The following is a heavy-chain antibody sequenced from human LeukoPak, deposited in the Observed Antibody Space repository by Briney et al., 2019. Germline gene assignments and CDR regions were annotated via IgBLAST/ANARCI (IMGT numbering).Heavy chain of an antibody. CDR3: ARLSSPVLRFLEWLPPANNYYMDV. J-gene: IGHJ6*03. V-gene: IGHV4-59*01. D-gene: IGHD3-3*01. CDR1: GGSFSGYY. Sequence: SETLSLTCAVYGGSFSGYYWSWIRQPPGKGLEWIGYIYYSGSTNYNPSLKRRVTISVDTSKNQFSLKLSSVTAADTAVYYCARLSSPVLRFLEWLPPANNYYMDVWGKGTTVTVSS. CDR2: IYYSGST.